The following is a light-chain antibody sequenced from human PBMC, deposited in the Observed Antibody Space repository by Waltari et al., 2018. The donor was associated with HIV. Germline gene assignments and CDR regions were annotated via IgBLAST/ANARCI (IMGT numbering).Light chain of an antibody. J-gene: IGKJ3*01. CDR2: DAS. V-gene: IGKV1-39*01. Sequence: WVGDTVTITCRASQTVTNKVTWYQQKPGKAPKVVIYDASGLQNGVPPRFSGSGSGTAFTLTITGLQPDDFASYFCQQTYSSPLTFGPGTKVDIE. CDR1: QTVTNK. CDR3: QQTYSSPLT.